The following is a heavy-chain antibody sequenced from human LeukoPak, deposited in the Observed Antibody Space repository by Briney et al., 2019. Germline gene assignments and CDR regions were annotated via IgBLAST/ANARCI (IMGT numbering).Heavy chain of an antibody. CDR3: AREKNLGT. J-gene: IGHJ4*02. CDR2: ISYDGSNK. CDR1: GFTFSSYT. Sequence: PGGSLRLSCAASGFTFSSYTMHWVRQAPGRGLEWVAVISYDGSNKYYADSVKGRFTISRDNVKNSVYLQMNSLRAEDTAVYYCAREKNLGTWGQGTLVTVSS. V-gene: IGHV3-30-3*01. D-gene: IGHD1-14*01.